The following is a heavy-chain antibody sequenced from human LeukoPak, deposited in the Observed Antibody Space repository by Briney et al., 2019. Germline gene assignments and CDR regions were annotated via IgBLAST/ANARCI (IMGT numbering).Heavy chain of an antibody. CDR1: GFTFSDYY. J-gene: IGHJ3*02. CDR2: ISSSGSTI. V-gene: IGHV3-11*04. D-gene: IGHD1-26*01. Sequence: GGSLRLSCAASGFTFSDYYMSWLRQAPGKGLEWVSYISSSGSTIYYADSVKGRFTISRDNAKNSLYLQMNSLRAEDTAVYYCLTIVETTIDAFDIWGQGTMVTVSS. CDR3: LTIVETTIDAFDI.